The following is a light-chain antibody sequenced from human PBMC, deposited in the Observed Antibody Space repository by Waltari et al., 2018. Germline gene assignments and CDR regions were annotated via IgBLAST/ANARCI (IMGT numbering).Light chain of an antibody. CDR3: YSAADNNRV. CDR2: KDR. J-gene: IGLJ2*01. V-gene: IGLV3-27*01. Sequence: RWSQQKPGQAPVLGIHKDRERRAGIPGRFGGCSSGATVSLTISWAQVEDEADEYCYSAADNNRVFGGGTKLTGL.